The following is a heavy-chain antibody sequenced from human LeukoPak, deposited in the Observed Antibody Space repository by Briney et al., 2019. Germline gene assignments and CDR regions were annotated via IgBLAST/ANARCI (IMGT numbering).Heavy chain of an antibody. D-gene: IGHD6-19*01. CDR3: AVHVSGWYYFDY. V-gene: IGHV4-38-2*02. J-gene: IGHJ4*02. Sequence: SETLSLTCTVSGYSISSGYYWGWIRQPPGKGLEWIGRIYTSGSTNYNPSLKSRVTISVDTSKNQFSLKLSSVTAADTAVYYCAVHVSGWYYFDYWGQGTLVTVSS. CDR2: IYTSGST. CDR1: GYSISSGYY.